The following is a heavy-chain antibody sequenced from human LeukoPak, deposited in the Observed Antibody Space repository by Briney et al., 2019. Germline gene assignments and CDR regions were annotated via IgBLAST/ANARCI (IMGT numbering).Heavy chain of an antibody. D-gene: IGHD6-19*01. CDR1: GGSISSYY. J-gene: IGHJ4*02. CDR3: ANQRIAVAGTYGTFGY. CDR2: THYSGAT. V-gene: IGHV4-59*01. Sequence: TSQTLSLTCTVSGGSISSYYWSWLRQPPGKGLEYVGYTHYSGATDYNPSLKSRVTISLDTSGNQFSLKLSSVTAADTAVYYCANQRIAVAGTYGTFGYWGQGTLVTVSS.